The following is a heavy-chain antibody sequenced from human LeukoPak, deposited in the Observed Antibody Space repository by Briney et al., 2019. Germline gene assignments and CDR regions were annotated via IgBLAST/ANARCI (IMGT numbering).Heavy chain of an antibody. CDR2: IKSKNVGGTT. J-gene: IGHJ6*02. CDR3: AFSKYTYDYAMDV. Sequence: PGGSLRLSCAASGFTFNNAWMNWVRQAPGKGLEWVGRIKSKNVGGTTDYAAPVKGRFTISRDDSKNTVYLQMNSLKIEDTAVYYCAFSKYTYDYAMDVWGQGTTVTVSS. V-gene: IGHV3-15*01. D-gene: IGHD6-6*01. CDR1: GFTFNNAW.